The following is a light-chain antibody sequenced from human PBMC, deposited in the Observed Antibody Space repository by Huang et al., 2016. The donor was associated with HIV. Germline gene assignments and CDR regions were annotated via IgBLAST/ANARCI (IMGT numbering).Light chain of an antibody. Sequence: EIVLTQSPGTLSLSPGERATLSCRGSQSVSSKNLAWYQKKPGQAPRLLIYGVSSRATGIPDRCSGSGSGTDFTLTISRLEPEDFVVYYCQQYGNSPWTFGQGTKVEIK. CDR2: GVS. J-gene: IGKJ1*01. V-gene: IGKV3-20*01. CDR1: QSVSSKN. CDR3: QQYGNSPWT.